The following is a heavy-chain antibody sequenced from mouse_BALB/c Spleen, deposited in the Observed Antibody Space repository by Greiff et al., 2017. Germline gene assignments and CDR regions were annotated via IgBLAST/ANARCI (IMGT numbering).Heavy chain of an antibody. J-gene: IGHJ2*01. V-gene: IGHV1S34*01. CDR1: GYSFTGYY. CDR2: ISCYNGAT. Sequence: LVKTGASVKISCKASGYSFTGYYMHWVKQSHGKSLEWIGYISCYNGATSYNQKFKGKATITADTSSNTAYLQLSSLTSEDTAVYYCARGGYFDYWGQGTTLTVSS. CDR3: ARGGYFDY.